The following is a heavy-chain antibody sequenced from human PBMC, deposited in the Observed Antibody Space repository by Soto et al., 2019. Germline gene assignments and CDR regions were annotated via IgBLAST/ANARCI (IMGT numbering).Heavy chain of an antibody. CDR1: GGSISSYY. CDR3: ARAVDTAMVHFDY. Sequence: SETLSLTCTVSGGSISSYYWSWIRQPPGKGLEWIGYIYYSGSTNYNPSLKSRVTISVDTSKNQFSLKLSSVTAADTAVYYCARAVDTAMVHFDYWGQGTRVTV. D-gene: IGHD5-18*01. CDR2: IYYSGST. J-gene: IGHJ4*02. V-gene: IGHV4-59*01.